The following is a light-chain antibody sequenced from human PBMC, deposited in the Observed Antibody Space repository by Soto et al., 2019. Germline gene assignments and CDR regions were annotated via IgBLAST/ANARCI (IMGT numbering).Light chain of an antibody. CDR1: QRVSSY. Sequence: EIVLTQSPATLSLSPGERATLSCRASQRVSSYLAWYQQKPGQAPRLPIYDASNRATGIPARFSGSGSWTDFTLTIGSLEPEDFAVYYCQQRSNWPFTFGGGTKGEIK. CDR3: QQRSNWPFT. CDR2: DAS. J-gene: IGKJ4*01. V-gene: IGKV3-11*01.